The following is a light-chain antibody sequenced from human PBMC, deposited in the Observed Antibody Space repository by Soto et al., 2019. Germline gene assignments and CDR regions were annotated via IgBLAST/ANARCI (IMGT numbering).Light chain of an antibody. Sequence: DIQLTQSPSTLSASVGDRVTITCRASQSIGRWLAWYQQKPGQAPTVLIYKASTLKYGVPSMFSGSGSGTEFTLTISSLQPDDFATYFCQRYDSYSTFGQGTKVDIK. CDR3: QRYDSYST. V-gene: IGKV1-5*03. CDR1: QSIGRW. CDR2: KAS. J-gene: IGKJ1*01.